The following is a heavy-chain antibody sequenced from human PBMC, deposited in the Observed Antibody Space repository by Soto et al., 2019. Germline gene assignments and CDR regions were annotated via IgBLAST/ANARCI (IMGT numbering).Heavy chain of an antibody. J-gene: IGHJ4*02. Sequence: GGSLRLSCAASGFTFSSYSMNWVRQAPGKGLEWVSSISSSSSYIYYADSVKGRFTISRDNAQNSLYLQMNSLRAEDTAVYYCAHIVVVTATPTDYWGQGTLVTVSS. CDR2: ISSSSSYI. D-gene: IGHD2-21*02. CDR3: AHIVVVTATPTDY. V-gene: IGHV3-21*01. CDR1: GFTFSSYS.